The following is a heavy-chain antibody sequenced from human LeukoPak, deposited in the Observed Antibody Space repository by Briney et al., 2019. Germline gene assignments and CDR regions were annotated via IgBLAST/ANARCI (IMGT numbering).Heavy chain of an antibody. CDR2: ISYDGSNK. D-gene: IGHD5-18*01. V-gene: IGHV3-30-3*01. CDR3: ATGFPETWIQLWSPGAFDI. CDR1: GFTFSSYA. J-gene: IGHJ3*02. Sequence: PGGSLRLSCAASGFTFSSYAMHWVRQAPGKGLEWVAVISYDGSNKYYADSVKGRFTISRDNSKNTLYLQMNSLRAEDTAVYYCATGFPETWIQLWSPGAFDIWGQGTMVTVSS.